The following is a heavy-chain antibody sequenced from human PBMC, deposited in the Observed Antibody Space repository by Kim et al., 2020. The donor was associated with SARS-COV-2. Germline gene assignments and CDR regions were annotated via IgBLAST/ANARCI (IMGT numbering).Heavy chain of an antibody. CDR1: GGTFSSYA. Sequence: SVKVSCKASGGTFSSYAISWVRQAPGQGLEWMGGIIPIFGTANYAQKFQGRVTITADESTSTAYMELSSLRSEDTAVYYCASPDGSGSYYLQLDYYGMDVWGQGTTVTVSS. CDR3: ASPDGSGSYYLQLDYYGMDV. D-gene: IGHD3-10*01. J-gene: IGHJ6*02. V-gene: IGHV1-69*13. CDR2: IIPIFGTA.